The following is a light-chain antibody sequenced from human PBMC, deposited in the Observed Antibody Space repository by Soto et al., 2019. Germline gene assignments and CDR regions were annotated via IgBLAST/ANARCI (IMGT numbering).Light chain of an antibody. J-gene: IGKJ3*01. V-gene: IGKV3-11*01. CDR3: QQRSNWPT. CDR2: DAS. CDR1: QSVSTY. Sequence: EIGLTQSPAALSLSPGERATLSCRASQSVSTYLAWYQQKPGQAPRLLIYDASNRATGIPARFSGSGSGTDFTLTISTLEPEDFAVYYCQQRSNWPTFGPRTKVDIK.